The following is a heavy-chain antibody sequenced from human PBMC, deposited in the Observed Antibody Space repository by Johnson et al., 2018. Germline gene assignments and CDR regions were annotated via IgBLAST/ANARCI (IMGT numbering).Heavy chain of an antibody. D-gene: IGHD3-16*01. V-gene: IGHV3-21*01. CDR3: AGGGGSDAFDI. CDR2: IRFSNSYI. J-gene: IGHJ3*02. CDR1: GFTFSDYS. Sequence: VQLVQSGGGLVKPGGSLRLSCAASGFTFSDYSINWVRQAPGKGLEWVSSIRFSNSYIYYADSVKGRFTISKDNAKNSLYLQMNSRSAEETAVFYCAGGGGSDAFDIWGQGTMVTVSS.